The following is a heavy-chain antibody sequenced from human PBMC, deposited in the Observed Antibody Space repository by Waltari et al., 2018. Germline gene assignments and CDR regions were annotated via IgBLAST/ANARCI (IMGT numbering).Heavy chain of an antibody. CDR3: ARGPNYYDSSGSWADI. D-gene: IGHD3-22*01. Sequence: QVQLVQSGAEVKKPGASVKVSCKASGYTFTSYAMHWVRQAPGQRLEWMGWINAGNGNTKYSQKFQGRVTITRDTSASTAYMELSSLRSEDTAVYYCARGPNYYDSSGSWADIWGQGTMVTVSS. J-gene: IGHJ3*02. V-gene: IGHV1-3*01. CDR2: INAGNGNT. CDR1: GYTFTSYA.